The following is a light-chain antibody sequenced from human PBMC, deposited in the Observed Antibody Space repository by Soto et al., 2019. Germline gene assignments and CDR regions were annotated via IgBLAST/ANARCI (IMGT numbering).Light chain of an antibody. CDR1: KSVSSY. V-gene: IGKV3-15*01. J-gene: IGKJ3*01. CDR2: GAS. Sequence: EIVMTQSPATLSVSPGERATLSCRASKSVSSYLAWYQQKPGQAPRLLIYGASTRATGMPARFSGSGSGTEFTLTISSLQSEDFAVYYCQQYNNWPLTFGPGTKVDIK. CDR3: QQYNNWPLT.